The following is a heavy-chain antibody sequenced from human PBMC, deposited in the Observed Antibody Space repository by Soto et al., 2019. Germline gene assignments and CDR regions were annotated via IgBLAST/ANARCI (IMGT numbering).Heavy chain of an antibody. Sequence: EVQLVESGGGLVQPGGSLRLSCAASGFTFSSYSMNWVRQAPGKGLEWVSYISSSSSTIYYADSVKGRFTISRDNAKNSLYLQMNSLRDEDTAVYYCAISPTILIWFGETYGMDVWGQGTTVTVSS. D-gene: IGHD3-10*01. V-gene: IGHV3-48*02. CDR3: AISPTILIWFGETYGMDV. CDR2: ISSSSSTI. J-gene: IGHJ6*02. CDR1: GFTFSSYS.